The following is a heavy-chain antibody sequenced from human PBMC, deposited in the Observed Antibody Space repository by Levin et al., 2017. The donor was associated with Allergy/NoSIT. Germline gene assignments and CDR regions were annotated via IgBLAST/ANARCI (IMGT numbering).Heavy chain of an antibody. D-gene: IGHD3-10*01. CDR1: GDSISRGSYY. CDR3: ARDECAWFGECYGPDV. V-gene: IGHV4-31*03. Sequence: PSETLSLTCTVSGDSISRGSYYWTWIRQLPGKGLEWIGFIPHSGSASYNPSLRSRLTLSLDTSKNQFSLKLASVTVADTAVYYCARDECAWFGECYGPDVRGQGTTVIVSS. CDR2: IPHSGSA. J-gene: IGHJ6*02.